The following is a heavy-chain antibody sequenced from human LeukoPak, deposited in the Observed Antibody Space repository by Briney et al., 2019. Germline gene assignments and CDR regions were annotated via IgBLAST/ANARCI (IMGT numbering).Heavy chain of an antibody. CDR3: TTDLRWESYLDY. V-gene: IGHV3-15*01. D-gene: IGHD1-26*01. CDR1: GFLVTSAW. J-gene: IGHJ4*02. Sequence: GGSLRLSCAASGFLVTSAWMNWVRQAPGKGLEWVGRIKSKIDGGTTDYAAPVKGRFTMSREDSQNTLYLQMNSLKSEDTAVYYCTTDLRWESYLDYWGQGTLVTVSS. CDR2: IKSKIDGGTT.